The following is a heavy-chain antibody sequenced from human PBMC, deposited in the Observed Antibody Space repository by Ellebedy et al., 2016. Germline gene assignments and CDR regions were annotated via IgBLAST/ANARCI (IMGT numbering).Heavy chain of an antibody. V-gene: IGHV3-53*01. D-gene: IGHD6-13*01. J-gene: IGHJ4*02. CDR3: ARDLPHNIALHY. CDR1: GFTVSTNY. CDR2: LYSGGYT. Sequence: GGSLRLXCAASGFTVSTNYMSWVRQAPGKGLEWVSVLYSGGYTNYADSGGGRFTISRDNSKNTLYLQMNSLRAEDTAVYYCARDLPHNIALHYWGQGTLVTVSS.